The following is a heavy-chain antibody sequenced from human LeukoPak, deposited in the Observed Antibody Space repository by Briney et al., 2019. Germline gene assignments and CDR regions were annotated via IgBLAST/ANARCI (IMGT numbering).Heavy chain of an antibody. J-gene: IGHJ5*02. CDR2: INPNSGGT. Sequence: ASVKVSCKASGYTFTGYYMHWVRQAPGQGLEWMGRINPNSGGTNYAQKFQGRVTMTRDTSISTAYMELSRLRSDDTAVYYCARELHLGITMVRGVIVPRFDPWGPGTLVTVSS. CDR1: GYTFTGYY. CDR3: ARELHLGITMVRGVIVPRFDP. V-gene: IGHV1-2*06. D-gene: IGHD3-10*01.